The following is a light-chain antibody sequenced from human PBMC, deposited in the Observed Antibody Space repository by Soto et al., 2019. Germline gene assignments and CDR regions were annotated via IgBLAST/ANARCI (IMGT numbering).Light chain of an antibody. CDR2: DES. J-gene: IGKJ1*01. CDR3: QQYGSSPPRT. V-gene: IGKV1-39*01. Sequence: TQMTQSPSSLSASVGDRVTITCRASQDIDIYLSWYQQKPGKVPKLLIYDESTLQSGVPSRFSGSGSETDFTLTINNLQPEDFATYYCQQYGSSPPRTFGQGTKVDIK. CDR1: QDIDIY.